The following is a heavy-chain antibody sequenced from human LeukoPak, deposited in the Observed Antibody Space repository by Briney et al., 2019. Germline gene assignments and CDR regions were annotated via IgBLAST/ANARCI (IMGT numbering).Heavy chain of an antibody. CDR2: IFPADSDI. D-gene: IGHD4-17*01. J-gene: IGHJ4*02. V-gene: IGHV5-51*01. CDR1: EYSFNNEW. Sequence: GESLKISRKGSEYSFNNEWIGWVRQMPGKGLEWMGIIFPADSDIRYSPSFQGQVTISADKSITTAYLQWSSLKASDTAIYYCARASGDGRFDYWGQGTLVTVSS. CDR3: ARASGDGRFDY.